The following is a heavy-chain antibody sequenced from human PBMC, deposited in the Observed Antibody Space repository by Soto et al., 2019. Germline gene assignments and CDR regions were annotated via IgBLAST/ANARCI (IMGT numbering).Heavy chain of an antibody. CDR2: IIPIFGTA. J-gene: IGHJ4*02. CDR3: ARDRFGGGDPPEYFDY. Sequence: SVKVSCKASGGTFSSYAISWVRQAPGQGLEWMGGIIPIFGTANYAQKFQGRVTITADESTSTAYMELSSLRSEDTAAYYCARDRFGGGDPPEYFDYWGQGTLVTVSS. V-gene: IGHV1-69*13. CDR1: GGTFSSYA. D-gene: IGHD3-16*01.